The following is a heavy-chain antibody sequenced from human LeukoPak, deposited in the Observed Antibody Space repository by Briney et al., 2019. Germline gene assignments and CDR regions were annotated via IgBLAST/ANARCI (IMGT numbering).Heavy chain of an antibody. CDR1: GDTFSSYA. V-gene: IGHV1-69*01. J-gene: IGHJ6*03. CDR2: IIPMFGTA. CDR3: ARDSRRWELQNHYYYMDV. D-gene: IGHD3-10*01. Sequence: SVKVSCKASGDTFSSYAISGVRQAPGQGLEWMGGIIPMFGTADYGQKFQGRVTITADESTRTAYMELSSLRSEDTAVYYCARDSRRWELQNHYYYMDVWGKGTTVIVSS.